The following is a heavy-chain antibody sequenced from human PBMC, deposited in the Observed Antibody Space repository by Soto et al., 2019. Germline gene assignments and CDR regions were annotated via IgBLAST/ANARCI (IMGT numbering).Heavy chain of an antibody. V-gene: IGHV1-69*13. J-gene: IGHJ4*02. Sequence: SVKVSCKASGGTFSSYAISWVRQAPGQGLEWMGGIIPIFGTANYAQKFQGRVTITADESTSTAYMELSSMRSEDTAVYYCASNCGTNGVCYSFDHWGQGTLVTVSS. CDR2: IIPIFGTA. CDR1: GGTFSSYA. CDR3: ASNCGTNGVCYSFDH. D-gene: IGHD2-8*01.